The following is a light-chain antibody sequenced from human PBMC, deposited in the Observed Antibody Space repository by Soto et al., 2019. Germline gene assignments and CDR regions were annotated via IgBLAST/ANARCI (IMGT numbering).Light chain of an antibody. V-gene: IGLV2-14*01. CDR2: EVS. Sequence: QSALTQPASVSGSPGQSITISCTGTNIDVGGYDYVSWYQQHPGKAPKLMIYEVSHRPSGVSKRFSGSRSGNSASLTSSGLQAENEADDYLSSYTSRTTLGVFGGGTKLTVL. J-gene: IGLJ3*02. CDR1: NIDVGGYDY. CDR3: SSYTSRTTLGV.